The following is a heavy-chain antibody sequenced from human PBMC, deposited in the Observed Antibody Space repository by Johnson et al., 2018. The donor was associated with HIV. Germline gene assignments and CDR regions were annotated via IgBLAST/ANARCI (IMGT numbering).Heavy chain of an antibody. CDR3: AKAESNYGRAFDI. V-gene: IGHV3-43*01. CDR1: GFIFDDYT. CDR2: ISWDGVGT. Sequence: VQLVESGGAVVQPGGSLRLSCAASGFIFDDYTMHWVRQAPGKGLEWVSLISWDGVGTYYADSVKGRFTVSRDNRKNSLYLQMNSLRTEDTALYYWAKAESNYGRAFDIWGQGTMVTVSS. J-gene: IGHJ3*02. D-gene: IGHD5-24*01.